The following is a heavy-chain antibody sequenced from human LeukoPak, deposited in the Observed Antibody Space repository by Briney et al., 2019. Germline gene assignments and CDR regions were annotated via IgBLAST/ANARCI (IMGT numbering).Heavy chain of an antibody. V-gene: IGHV4-59*01. CDR1: GGSISTYY. CDR3: ARDYSNYILDY. D-gene: IGHD4-11*01. J-gene: IGHJ4*02. CDR2: IYYSGTT. Sequence: SETLSLTCIVSGGSISTYYWTWIRQSPGKGLGWIGYIYYSGTTNYNPSLESRVTMSVDTSKNEFSLKLSSVTAADTAVYYCARDYSNYILDYWGPGTLVTVSS.